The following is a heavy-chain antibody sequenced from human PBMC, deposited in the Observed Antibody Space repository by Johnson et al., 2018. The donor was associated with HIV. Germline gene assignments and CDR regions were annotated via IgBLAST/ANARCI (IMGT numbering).Heavy chain of an antibody. CDR1: GFTFDDYG. J-gene: IGHJ3*02. V-gene: IGHV3-20*04. D-gene: IGHD4-23*01. CDR3: ATDLSRWELHPLSAFDI. Sequence: VQLVESGGGVVRPGGSLRLSCAASGFTFDDYGMSWVRQAPGKGLEWVSGINWNGGSTGYADSVKGRFTISRDNAKNSLYLQMNNLRAEDTAVYYCATDLSRWELHPLSAFDIWGQGTMVTVSS. CDR2: INWNGGST.